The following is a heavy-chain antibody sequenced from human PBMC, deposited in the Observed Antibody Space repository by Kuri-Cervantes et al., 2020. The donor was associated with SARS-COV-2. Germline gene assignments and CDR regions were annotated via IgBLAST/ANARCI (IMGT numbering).Heavy chain of an antibody. CDR1: GFTFSSYG. CDR3: AKDKGIVGVRYYFDY. V-gene: IGHV3-30*02. D-gene: IGHD3-22*01. CDR2: IRYDGSNK. J-gene: IGHJ4*02. Sequence: GGSLRLSCAAPGFTFSSYGMHGVRQAPGKGLEWVAFIRYDGSNKYYADSVKGRFTISRDNSKNTLYLQMNSLRAEDTAVYYCAKDKGIVGVRYYFDYWGQGTLVTVSS.